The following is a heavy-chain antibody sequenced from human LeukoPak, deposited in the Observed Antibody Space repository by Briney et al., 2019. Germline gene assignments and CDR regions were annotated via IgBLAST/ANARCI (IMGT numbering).Heavy chain of an antibody. V-gene: IGHV3-23*01. CDR1: GGSISSSGHY. D-gene: IGHD3-9*01. Sequence: ETLSLTCSVSGGSISSSGHYWGWIRQPPGKGLEWVSIISANGDYTYYADSVKGRFTISRDNSKNTMYMQMNCLRTDDTAIYYCAKDRGYHDKTGYRTFDYWGRGTLVTVSS. J-gene: IGHJ4*02. CDR2: ISANGDYT. CDR3: AKDRGYHDKTGYRTFDY.